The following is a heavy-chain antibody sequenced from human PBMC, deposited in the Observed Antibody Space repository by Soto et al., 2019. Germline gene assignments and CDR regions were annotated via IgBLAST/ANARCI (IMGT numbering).Heavy chain of an antibody. CDR3: AAGGGLPRYY. D-gene: IGHD5-12*01. J-gene: IGHJ4*02. Sequence: QLQLQESGSGLVKPSQTLSLTCAVSGGSISSGGYSWSWIRQPPGKGLEWIGYIYHSGSTYYNPSLTSRITIAVDRSKTQFALKRSSVPAADTALYYCAAGGGLPRYYWGQGTLVTVSS. V-gene: IGHV4-30-2*01. CDR1: GGSISSGGYS. CDR2: IYHSGST.